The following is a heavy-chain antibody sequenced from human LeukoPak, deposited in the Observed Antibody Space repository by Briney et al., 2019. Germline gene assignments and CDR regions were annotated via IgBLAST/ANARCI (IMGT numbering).Heavy chain of an antibody. Sequence: PSGTLSLTCAVSGVSISSNLWWTWVRQPPGKGLEWIAEIHHSGSINYNPSLKSRVTISVDKAKNQFSLNLNSVTAADTAVYYCARGGDRSFDYWGQGTLVTVSS. CDR1: GVSISSNLW. J-gene: IGHJ4*02. V-gene: IGHV4-4*02. CDR2: IHHSGSI. CDR3: ARGGDRSFDY. D-gene: IGHD3-10*01.